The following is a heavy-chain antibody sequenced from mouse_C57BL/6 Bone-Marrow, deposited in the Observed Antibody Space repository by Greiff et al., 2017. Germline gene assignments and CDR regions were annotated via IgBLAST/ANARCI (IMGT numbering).Heavy chain of an antibody. D-gene: IGHD1-2*01. CDR1: GFTFSDYG. Sequence: EVKLVESGGGLVKPGGSLKLSCAASGFTFSDYGMHWVRQAPEKGLVWVAYISSGSSTIYYADTVKGRFTISRDNAKNTLFLQMTSLRSEDTAMYYCARHLLRPLMDYWGQGTSVTVSA. CDR3: ARHLLRPLMDY. CDR2: ISSGSSTI. V-gene: IGHV5-17*01. J-gene: IGHJ4*01.